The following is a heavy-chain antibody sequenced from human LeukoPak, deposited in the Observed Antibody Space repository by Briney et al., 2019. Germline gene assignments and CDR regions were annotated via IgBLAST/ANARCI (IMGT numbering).Heavy chain of an antibody. D-gene: IGHD2-21*01. V-gene: IGHV4-30-4*08. J-gene: IGHJ3*02. CDR2: IYYSGST. Sequence: PSETLSLTCTVSGGSISSGDYYWSWIRQPPGKGLEWIGYIYYSGSTYYNPSLKSRVTISVDTSKNQFSLKLSSVTAADTAVYYCASTIAYCGGDCPTNAFDIWGQGTIVTVSS. CDR3: ASTIAYCGGDCPTNAFDI. CDR1: GGSISSGDYY.